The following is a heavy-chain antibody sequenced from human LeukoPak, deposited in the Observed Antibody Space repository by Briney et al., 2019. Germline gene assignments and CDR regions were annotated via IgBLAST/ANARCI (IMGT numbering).Heavy chain of an antibody. J-gene: IGHJ4*02. V-gene: IGHV1-24*01. CDR2: FDPEDGET. CDR1: GSTLTELS. CDR3: ATTPYYYDSSGSGYY. D-gene: IGHD3-22*01. Sequence: GASVKVSCKVTGSTLTELSMHWVRQAPGKGLEWMGGFDPEDGETIYAQKFQGRVTMTEDTSTDTAYMELSSLRSEDTAVYYCATTPYYYDSSGSGYYWGQGTLVTVSS.